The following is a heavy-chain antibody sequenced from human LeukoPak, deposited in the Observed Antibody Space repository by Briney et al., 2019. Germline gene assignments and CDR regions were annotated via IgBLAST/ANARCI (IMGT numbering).Heavy chain of an antibody. CDR3: ARDLLGSHTSYSSGAWDY. J-gene: IGHJ4*02. CDR2: IVPIFDTA. Sequence: ASVKVSCKASGYTFTGYYMHWVRQAPGQGLEWMGGIVPIFDTADCAQKFQGRLTITADDSTSTAYMELSSLRAEDTAVYYCARDLLGSHTSYSSGAWDYWGQGTLVTVSS. D-gene: IGHD3-9*01. V-gene: IGHV1-69*13. CDR1: GYTFTGYY.